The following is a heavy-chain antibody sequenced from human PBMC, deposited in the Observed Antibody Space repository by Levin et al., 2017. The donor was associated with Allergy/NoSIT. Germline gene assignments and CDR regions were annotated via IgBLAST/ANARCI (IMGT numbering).Heavy chain of an antibody. V-gene: IGHV3-23*01. CDR2: ISGSGGST. CDR1: GFTFSSYA. CDR3: AKHVEYRSSSSYSY. Sequence: GGSLRLSCAASGFTFSSYAMSWVRQAPGKGLEWVSAISGSGGSTYYADSVKGRFTISRDNSKNTLYLQMNSLRAEDTAVYYCAKHVEYRSSSSYSYWGQGTLVTVSS. D-gene: IGHD6-6*01. J-gene: IGHJ4*02.